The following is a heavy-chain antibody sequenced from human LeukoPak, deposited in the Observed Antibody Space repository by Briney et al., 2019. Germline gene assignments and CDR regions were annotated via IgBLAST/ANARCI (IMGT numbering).Heavy chain of an antibody. V-gene: IGHV3-53*01. CDR1: GFTVSTNY. D-gene: IGHD2-2*01. CDR3: ARKDIVVVPAARVPLRGYYFDY. J-gene: IGHJ4*02. CDR2: IYTGGTT. Sequence: GGSLRLSCAASGFTVSTNYMSWVRQAPGKGLEWVSVIYTGGTTYYADSVKGRFTISRDNSKNTLFLQMSSLRAEDTAVYYCARKDIVVVPAARVPLRGYYFDYWGQGTLVTVSS.